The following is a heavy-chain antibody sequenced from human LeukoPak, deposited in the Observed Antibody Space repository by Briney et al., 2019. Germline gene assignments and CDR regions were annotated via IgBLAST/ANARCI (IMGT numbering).Heavy chain of an antibody. CDR1: GFTFSSYA. D-gene: IGHD2-15*01. V-gene: IGHV3-64D*09. J-gene: IGHJ4*02. Sequence: QPGGYLRPSCSASGFTFSSYAMHWVRQAPGKGLEYVSAISSNGGSTYYADSVKGRFTISRDNSKNTLYLQMSSLSAEDTAVYYCVKDFGDCSGGSCYRFFDYWGQGTLVTGSS. CDR3: VKDFGDCSGGSCYRFFDY. CDR2: ISSNGGST.